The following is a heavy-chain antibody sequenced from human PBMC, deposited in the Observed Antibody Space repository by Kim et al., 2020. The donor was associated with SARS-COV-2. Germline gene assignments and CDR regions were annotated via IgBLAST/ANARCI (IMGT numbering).Heavy chain of an antibody. D-gene: IGHD6-13*01. CDR3: ARELPAAAGQDY. CDR2: IYTSGST. J-gene: IGHJ4*02. Sequence: SETLSLTCTVSGGSISSGSYYWSWIRQPAGKGLEWIGRIYTSGSTNYNPSLKSRVTISVDTSKNQFSLKLSSVTAADTAVYYCARELPAAAGQDYWGQGTLVTVSS. V-gene: IGHV4-61*02. CDR1: GGSISSGSYY.